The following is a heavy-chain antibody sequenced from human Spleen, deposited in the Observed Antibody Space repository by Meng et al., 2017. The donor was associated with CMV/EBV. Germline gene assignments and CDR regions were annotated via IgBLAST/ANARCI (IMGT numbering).Heavy chain of an antibody. V-gene: IGHV3-30*04. J-gene: IGHJ5*02. Sequence: FTFSSYAMHWVRQAPGKGLEWVALMSYDGSNKYYADSVKGRFTISRDNSKNTLYLQMNSLRAEDTAVYYCARGYCSGGSCYVPWFDPWGQGTLVTVSS. CDR2: MSYDGSNK. CDR1: FTFSSYA. D-gene: IGHD2-15*01. CDR3: ARGYCSGGSCYVPWFDP.